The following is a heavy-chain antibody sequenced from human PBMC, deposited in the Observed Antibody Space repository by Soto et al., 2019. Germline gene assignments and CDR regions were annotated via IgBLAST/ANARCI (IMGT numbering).Heavy chain of an antibody. V-gene: IGHV1-18*01. CDR2: ISVNNGNT. D-gene: IGHD2-2*01. Sequence: QFQLVQSGPEVKKPGASVKVSCKTSGYTSTRYGINWVRQAPGQGLEWMGWISVNNGNTNYAQKFQGRVTMTTDTSTSKAYMELSSRSSDDTAGYYCASGVGYCSRISCNWREYYYYDLDVWGQGTTVTVSS. CDR1: GYTSTRYG. J-gene: IGHJ6*02. CDR3: ASGVGYCSRISCNWREYYYYDLDV.